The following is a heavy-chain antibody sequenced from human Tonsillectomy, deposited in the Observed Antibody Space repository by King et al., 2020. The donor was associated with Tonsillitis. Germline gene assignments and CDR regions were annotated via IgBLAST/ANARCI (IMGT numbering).Heavy chain of an antibody. J-gene: IGHJ4*02. Sequence: VQLVESGGGWVQPGGSLRLSCAASGFTFSTYWMSWVRLVPGKGLEWVATIKPDGSEKYYVDSVKGRFTVSRDNAKNSLYLQMNSLRAEDTAVYYCARDGRFVVVPSVWGQGPLVTVSS. CDR2: IKPDGSEK. CDR1: GFTFSTYW. D-gene: IGHD2-21*01. CDR3: ARDGRFVVVPSV. V-gene: IGHV3-7*01.